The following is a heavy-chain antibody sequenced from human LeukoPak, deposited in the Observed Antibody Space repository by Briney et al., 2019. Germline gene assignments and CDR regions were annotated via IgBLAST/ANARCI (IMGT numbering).Heavy chain of an antibody. Sequence: SETPSLTCTVSGGSISGYHWSWIRQPPGKGLEWIGNIYYSGSTNCNPSLKSRVTISVDTSKNQFSLKLSSVTAADTAVYYCARSTVTAAPLFYWGQGTLVTVSS. CDR1: GGSISGYH. J-gene: IGHJ4*02. V-gene: IGHV4-59*01. CDR3: ARSTVTAAPLFY. D-gene: IGHD4-17*01. CDR2: IYYSGST.